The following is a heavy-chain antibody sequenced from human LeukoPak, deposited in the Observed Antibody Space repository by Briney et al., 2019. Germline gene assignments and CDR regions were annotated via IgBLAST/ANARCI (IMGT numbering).Heavy chain of an antibody. CDR1: GFIFSSYA. Sequence: TGRSLRLSCAASGFIFSSYAMNWVRQAPGKGLEWVACITDDGRKTYHADSVKGRFTISRDDSKNTIYLQMSSLTPEDTAVYYCARNEAAWGQGTMVTVSS. CDR3: ARNEAA. V-gene: IGHV3-30*04. J-gene: IGHJ3*01. CDR2: ITDDGRKT. D-gene: IGHD6-25*01.